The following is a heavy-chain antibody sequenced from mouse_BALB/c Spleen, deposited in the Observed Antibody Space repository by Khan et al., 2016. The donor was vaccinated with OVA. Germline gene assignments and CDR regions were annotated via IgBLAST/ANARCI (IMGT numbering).Heavy chain of an antibody. V-gene: IGHV1S127*01. Sequence: QVQLQQSGPELVRPGASVKMSCKASGYTFTRFWIHWVKQRPGQGLEWIGMIDPSKSETRLNQKFKDKATLNVDKSSNTAYMHRSRLTSEDSAVYYCARGGYGSPFAYWGQGTLVTVSA. CDR2: IDPSKSET. CDR3: ARGGYGSPFAY. D-gene: IGHD1-1*01. J-gene: IGHJ3*01. CDR1: GYTFTRFW.